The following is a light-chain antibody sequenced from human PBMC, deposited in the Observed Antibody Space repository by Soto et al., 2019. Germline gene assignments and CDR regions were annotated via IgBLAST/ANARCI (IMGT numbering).Light chain of an antibody. V-gene: IGKV3-20*01. J-gene: IGKJ3*01. Sequence: EVVLTQSPATLSLSPGERATLSCRADQSVSANYLAWYQQKPGQAPRLLIYGASSRATGIPDRFSRSGSGTDFTLTISRLEPEDFAVFYCHQYGSSPFTFGPGTKVDIK. CDR3: HQYGSSPFT. CDR2: GAS. CDR1: QSVSANY.